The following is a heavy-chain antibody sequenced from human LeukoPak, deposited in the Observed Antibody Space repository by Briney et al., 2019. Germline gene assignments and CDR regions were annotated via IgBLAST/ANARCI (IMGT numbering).Heavy chain of an antibody. CDR3: ARGMKWLRLFDY. CDR2: IYYSGST. CDR1: GGSISSSSYY. J-gene: IGHJ4*02. D-gene: IGHD5-12*01. V-gene: IGHV4-39*07. Sequence: PSETLSLTCTVSGGSISSSSYYWGWIRQPPGKGLEWIGSIYYSGSTYYNPSLKSRVTISVDTSKNQFSLKLSSVTAADTAVYYCARGMKWLRLFDYWGQGTLVTVSS.